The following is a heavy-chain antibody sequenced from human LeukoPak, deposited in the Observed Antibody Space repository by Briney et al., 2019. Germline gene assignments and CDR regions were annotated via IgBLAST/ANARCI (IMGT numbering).Heavy chain of an antibody. CDR1: GGSISSGSYY. V-gene: IGHV4-61*02. CDR2: IYTSGST. D-gene: IGHD1-26*01. J-gene: IGHJ5*02. CDR3: ARDFSGSYGYNWFDP. Sequence: PSETLSLTCTVSGGSISSGSYYWSWIRQPAGKGLEWIGRIYTSGSTNYNPSLKSRVTISVDTSKNQFSLKLSSVTAADTAVYYCARDFSGSYGYNWFDPWGQGTLVTVSS.